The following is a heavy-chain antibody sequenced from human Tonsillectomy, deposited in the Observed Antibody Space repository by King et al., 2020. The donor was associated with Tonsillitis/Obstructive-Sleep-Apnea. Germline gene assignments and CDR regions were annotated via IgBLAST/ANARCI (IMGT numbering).Heavy chain of an antibody. J-gene: IGHJ6*02. CDR2: ISGSGGST. Sequence: VQLVESGGGLVQPGGSLRLSCAASGFTFSSCAMSWVRQAPGKGLEWVSTISGSGGSTYYADSVKGRFTISRDNSRNSLYLQMNSLRAEDTAVYYCAKDRPAYYFSCGMDVWGQGTTVTVSS. D-gene: IGHD2-2*01. CDR3: AKDRPAYYFSCGMDV. V-gene: IGHV3-23*04. CDR1: GFTFSSCA.